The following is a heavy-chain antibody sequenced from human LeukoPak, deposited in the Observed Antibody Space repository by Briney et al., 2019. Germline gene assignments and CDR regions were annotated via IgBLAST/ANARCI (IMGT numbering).Heavy chain of an antibody. V-gene: IGHV3-30*02. Sequence: GGSLRLSCSASGFSFSSNAMHWVRQAPGKGLEWVAYIRFDGSNKYFGDSVKGRFTISRDNSKNTLYLQMNGLRDEDTAVYYCARDRGYWFDPWGQGTLVTVSS. J-gene: IGHJ5*02. CDR1: GFSFSSNA. CDR3: ARDRGYWFDP. CDR2: IRFDGSNK. D-gene: IGHD3-10*01.